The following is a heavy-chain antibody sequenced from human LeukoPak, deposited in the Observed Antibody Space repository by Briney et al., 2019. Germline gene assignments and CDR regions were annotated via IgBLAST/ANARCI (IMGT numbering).Heavy chain of an antibody. V-gene: IGHV1-69*13. CDR3: ARDDARVLGLYGMDV. D-gene: IGHD2-2*01. Sequence: ASVKVSCKASGGTFSSYAISWLRQAPGQGLEWMGGIIPIFGTANYAQKIQGRVTITADESTSTAYMELSSLRSEDTAVYYCARDDARVLGLYGMDVWGQGTTVTVSS. CDR1: GGTFSSYA. J-gene: IGHJ6*02. CDR2: IIPIFGTA.